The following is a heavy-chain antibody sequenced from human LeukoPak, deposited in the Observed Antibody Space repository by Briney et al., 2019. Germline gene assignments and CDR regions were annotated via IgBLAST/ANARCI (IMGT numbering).Heavy chain of an antibody. CDR3: AREASFGVNMIDY. Sequence: GGSLRLSCAASGFTFSDYYMSWIRQAPGKGLEWVSYISSSGSNIYYADSVKGRFTISRDNAKNSLYLQMNSLRADDTAVYYFAREASFGVNMIDYWGQGTLVTVCS. CDR1: GFTFSDYY. D-gene: IGHD2/OR15-2a*01. V-gene: IGHV3-11*04. CDR2: ISSSGSNI. J-gene: IGHJ4*02.